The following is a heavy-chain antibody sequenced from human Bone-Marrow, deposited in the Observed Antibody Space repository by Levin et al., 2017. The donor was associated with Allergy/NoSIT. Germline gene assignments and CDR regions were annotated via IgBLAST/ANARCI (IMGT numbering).Heavy chain of an antibody. CDR1: TGSFTGYY. J-gene: IGHJ4*02. D-gene: IGHD6-13*01. CDR2: INHSGGT. V-gene: IGHV4-34*01. CDR3: ARGPWAAAGFFDH. Sequence: SETLSLTCAVYTGSFTGYYWSWIRQTPGKGLEWIGEINHSGGTKYNPSLTGRVTISLDMSKNQFSLELTSGSAADTAVYYCARGPWAAAGFFDHWGQGTLVTVSS.